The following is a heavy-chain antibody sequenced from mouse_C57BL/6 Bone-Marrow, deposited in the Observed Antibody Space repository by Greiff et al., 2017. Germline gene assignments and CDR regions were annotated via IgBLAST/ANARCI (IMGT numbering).Heavy chain of an antibody. Sequence: VQLQQSGPVLVKPGASVKMSCKASGYTFTDYYMNWVKQSHGKSLEWIGVINPYNGGTSYNQKFKGKATLTVDKSSSTAYMQLSSLTSEDSAVYYCARGDRYFDVWGTGTTVTVSS. J-gene: IGHJ1*03. CDR2: INPYNGGT. CDR1: GYTFTDYY. V-gene: IGHV1-19*01. CDR3: ARGDRYFDV.